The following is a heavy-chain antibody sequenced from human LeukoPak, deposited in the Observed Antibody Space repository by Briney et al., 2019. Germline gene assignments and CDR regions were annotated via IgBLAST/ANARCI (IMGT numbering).Heavy chain of an antibody. V-gene: IGHV4-59*08. J-gene: IGHJ3*02. Sequence: SETLSLTCTVSGASINTYYWTWIRQPPGKGLEWIGDMYYSGSTNYNPSLKSRVTISVDTSKNQFSLKLSSVTAADTAVYYCARLRMMLSGSSRGGKSGTFDIWGQGTKVTVSS. CDR1: GASINTYY. CDR2: MYYSGST. CDR3: ARLRMMLSGSSRGGKSGTFDI. D-gene: IGHD1-26*01.